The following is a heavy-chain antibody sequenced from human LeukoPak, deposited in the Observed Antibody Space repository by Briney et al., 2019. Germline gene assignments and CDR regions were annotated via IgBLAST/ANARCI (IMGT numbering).Heavy chain of an antibody. V-gene: IGHV4-59*01. J-gene: IGHJ6*03. Sequence: SETLSLTCTVSGGSISSYYWSWIRQPPGKGLEWIGYIYYSGSTNYNPSLKSRVTISVDTSKNQFSLKLSSVTAADTAVYYCARGAWFGESTGYYYYYMDVWGKGTTVTISS. CDR2: IYYSGST. CDR1: GGSISSYY. D-gene: IGHD3-10*01. CDR3: ARGAWFGESTGYYYYYMDV.